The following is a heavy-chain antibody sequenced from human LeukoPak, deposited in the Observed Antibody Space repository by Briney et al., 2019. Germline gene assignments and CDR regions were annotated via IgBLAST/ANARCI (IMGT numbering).Heavy chain of an antibody. CDR3: ARDYASSLPYYYYGMDV. V-gene: IGHV3-21*01. Sequence: GGSLRLSCAASGFTFSSYSMNWVRQAPGKGLEWVSSISSSSSYIYYADSVKGRFTIPRDNAKNSLYLQMNSLRAEDTAVYYCARDYASSLPYYYYGMDVWGQGTTVTVSS. CDR2: ISSSSSYI. D-gene: IGHD3-16*01. J-gene: IGHJ6*02. CDR1: GFTFSSYS.